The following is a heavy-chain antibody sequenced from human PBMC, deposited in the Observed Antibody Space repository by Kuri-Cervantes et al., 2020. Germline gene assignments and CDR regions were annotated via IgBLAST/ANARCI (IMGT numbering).Heavy chain of an antibody. D-gene: IGHD6-19*01. V-gene: IGHV4-39*01. CDR1: GGSISSGGYF. CDR3: AIRVAGTFDY. CDR2: IYYSGST. Sequence: SETLSLTCTVSGGSISSGGYFWSWIRQPPGKGLEWIGSIYYSGSTYYNPSLKSRVTISVDTSKNQFSLKLSSVTAADTAVYYCAIRVAGTFDYWGQGTLVTVSS. J-gene: IGHJ4*02.